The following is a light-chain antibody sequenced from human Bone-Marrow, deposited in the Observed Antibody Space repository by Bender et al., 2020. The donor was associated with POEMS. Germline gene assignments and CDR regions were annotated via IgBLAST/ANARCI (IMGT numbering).Light chain of an antibody. J-gene: IGLJ3*02. CDR2: SSH. Sequence: QSVLTQPPSASGTPGQRVTISCSGGSSNIGAHAVNWYQHLPGTAPKLLIYSSHRRPSEVPDRFSGSRYGTSASLAISGLQSEEEADYYGGDWDDSLKGGGCGGGSKVTVL. CDR1: SSNIGAHA. CDR3: GDWDDSLKGGG. V-gene: IGLV1-44*01.